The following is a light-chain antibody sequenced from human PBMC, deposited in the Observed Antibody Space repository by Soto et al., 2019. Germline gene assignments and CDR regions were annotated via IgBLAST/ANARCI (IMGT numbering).Light chain of an antibody. CDR2: AAS. CDR1: QSISSF. V-gene: IGKV1-39*01. CDR3: QQSFSAPT. J-gene: IGKJ5*01. Sequence: DIQMTQSPSSLSSSVGDIVTITCRASQSISSFLNWYQHQSGKAPKFLVYAASSLQSGVPLRFSGSGSGTHFTLTISSLQPEDSGTYYCQQSFSAPTFGQGTRLEI.